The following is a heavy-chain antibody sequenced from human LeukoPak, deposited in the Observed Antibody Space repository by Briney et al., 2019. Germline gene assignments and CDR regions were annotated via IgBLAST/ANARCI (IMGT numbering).Heavy chain of an antibody. J-gene: IGHJ4*02. V-gene: IGHV3-74*01. D-gene: IGHD2-2*01. Sequence: HPGGSLRLSCAASGNYWMHWVRQAPGKGLVWVSRINSDGSWTSYADPVKGRFTISKDNAKNTVYLQMNNLRAEDTAVYYCVSFYETYWGRGTLVTVSS. CDR1: GNYW. CDR2: INSDGSWT. CDR3: VSFYETY.